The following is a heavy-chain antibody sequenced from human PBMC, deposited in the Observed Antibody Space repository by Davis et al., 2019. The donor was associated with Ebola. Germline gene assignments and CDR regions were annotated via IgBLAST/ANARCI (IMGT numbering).Heavy chain of an antibody. V-gene: IGHV1-8*02. CDR3: AAHSRSWYPNYWFDP. CDR2: MNPNSGNT. D-gene: IGHD6-13*01. Sequence: ASVKVSCKASGYTFTSYGISWLRQATGQGLEWMGWMNPNSGNTGHAQKFQGRVTMTRDNSITTAYMELTSLTSEDTAVYYCAAHSRSWYPNYWFDPWGQGTLVTVSS. J-gene: IGHJ5*02. CDR1: GYTFTSYG.